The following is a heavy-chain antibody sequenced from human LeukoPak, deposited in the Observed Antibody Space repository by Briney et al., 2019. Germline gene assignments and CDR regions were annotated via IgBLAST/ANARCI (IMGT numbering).Heavy chain of an antibody. Sequence: RSSETLSPTCTVSGGSISSYYWSWIRQPPGKGLEWIGYIYYSGSTNYNPSLKSRVTISVDTSKNRFSLKLSFVTAADTAVYYCAREHRGVIGYFDYWGQGTLVTVSS. CDR3: AREHRGVIGYFDY. J-gene: IGHJ4*02. V-gene: IGHV4-59*01. CDR1: GGSISSYY. CDR2: IYYSGST. D-gene: IGHD3-10*01.